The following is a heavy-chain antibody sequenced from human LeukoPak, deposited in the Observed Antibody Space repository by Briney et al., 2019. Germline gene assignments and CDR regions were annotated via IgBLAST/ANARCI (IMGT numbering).Heavy chain of an antibody. CDR3: ARLFHNSIAAAVDY. D-gene: IGHD6-13*01. CDR2: ISSSDSDI. CDR1: GFTFSDHY. Sequence: GGSLRLSCAASGFTFSDHYMSWIRQAPGKGLEWVSYISSSDSDISYADSEKGRFTISRDNAKNSLFLQMHSLRAEDTAVYYCARLFHNSIAAAVDYWGQGTLVTVSS. J-gene: IGHJ4*02. V-gene: IGHV3-11*01.